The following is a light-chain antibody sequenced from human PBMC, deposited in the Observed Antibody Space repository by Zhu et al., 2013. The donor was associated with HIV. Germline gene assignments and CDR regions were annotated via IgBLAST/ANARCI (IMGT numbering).Light chain of an antibody. V-gene: IGLV1-47*01. CDR1: SSNIGSNT. CDR2: RDN. Sequence: QSVLTQPPSASGTPGQRVTISCSGSSSNIGSNTVNWYQQLPGTAPRLLIYRDNQRPSGVPDRVSASKSGTSASLAISGLRSEDEADYYCASWDDALSTWVFGGGTKLTVL. CDR3: ASWDDALSTWV. J-gene: IGLJ3*02.